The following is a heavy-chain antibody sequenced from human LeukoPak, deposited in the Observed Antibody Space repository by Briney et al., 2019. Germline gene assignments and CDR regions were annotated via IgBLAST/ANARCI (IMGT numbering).Heavy chain of an antibody. CDR2: ISGSGGST. CDR3: AKGRALLWFGELPETFDP. J-gene: IGHJ5*02. CDR1: GFTFSSYA. D-gene: IGHD3-10*01. V-gene: IGHV3-23*01. Sequence: GGSLRLSCAASGFTFSSYAMSWVRQAPGKGLEWVSAISGSGGSTYYADSVKGRFTISRDNSKNTLYLQMNSLRAEDTAVYYCAKGRALLWFGELPETFDPWGQGTLVTVS.